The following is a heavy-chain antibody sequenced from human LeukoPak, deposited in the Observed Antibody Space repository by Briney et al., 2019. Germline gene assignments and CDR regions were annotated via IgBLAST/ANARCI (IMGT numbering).Heavy chain of an antibody. CDR3: AKDDAWLPFGD. CDR1: GFTFSSHG. J-gene: IGHJ4*02. CDR2: ISPNGVIT. Sequence: PGGSLRLSCAASGFTFSSHGMNWVRQAPGKGLEWVSGISPNGVITYYADSVKGRFTISRDNSKGTVYLQMNSLRPEDTAVYYCAKDDAWLPFGDWGRGTLVTVSS. D-gene: IGHD5-24*01. V-gene: IGHV3-23*01.